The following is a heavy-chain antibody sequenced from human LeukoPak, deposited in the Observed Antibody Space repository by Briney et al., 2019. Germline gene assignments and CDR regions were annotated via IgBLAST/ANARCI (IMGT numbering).Heavy chain of an antibody. CDR3: ARDEVDYYDSSGYLGYYFDS. V-gene: IGHV1-18*01. CDR1: GYTFTSYG. CDR2: ISAYNGNT. D-gene: IGHD3-22*01. J-gene: IGHJ4*02. Sequence: ASVKVSCKASGYTFTSYGISWVRQAPGQGLEWMGWISAYNGNTNYAQKLQGRFTMTTDTSTSTASMELRSLRSDDTAVYYCARDEVDYYDSSGYLGYYFDSWGQGTLVTVSS.